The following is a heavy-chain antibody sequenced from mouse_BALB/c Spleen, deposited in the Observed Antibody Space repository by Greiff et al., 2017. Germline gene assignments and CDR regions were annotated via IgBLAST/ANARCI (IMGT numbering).Heavy chain of an antibody. V-gene: IGHV5-4*02. J-gene: IGHJ3*01. CDR3: ARDRWWGFAY. CDR2: ISDGGSYT. CDR1: GFTFSDYY. Sequence: EVQLVESGGGLVKPGGSLKLSCAASGFTFSDYYMYWVRQTPEKRLEWVATISDGGSYTYYPDSVKGRFTISRDNAKNNLYLQMSSLKSEDTAMYYCARDRWWGFAYWGQGTLVTVSA. D-gene: IGHD1-1*02.